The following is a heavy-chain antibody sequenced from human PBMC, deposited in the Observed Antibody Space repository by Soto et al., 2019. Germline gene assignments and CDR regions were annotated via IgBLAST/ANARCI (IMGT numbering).Heavy chain of an antibody. D-gene: IGHD2-21*02. CDR3: ARLYCAGDCCIIPGDYYYGMDV. CDR1: GYIFISYY. V-gene: IGHV1-46*01. J-gene: IGHJ6*02. Sequence: QVQLVQSGAEVKKPGASVKVSCKASGYIFISYYIHWVRQAPGQGLEWMGIINPGGGSTSYAEKFQGRVTMTRDTSTSTVYMELSSLRSEDTAVYYCARLYCAGDCCIIPGDYYYGMDVWGQGTTVTVSS. CDR2: INPGGGST.